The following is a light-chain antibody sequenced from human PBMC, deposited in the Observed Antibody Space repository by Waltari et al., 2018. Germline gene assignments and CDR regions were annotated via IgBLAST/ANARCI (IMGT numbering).Light chain of an antibody. V-gene: IGKV3-20*01. CDR1: QSLANNY. Sequence: EIVLTQSPGTLSLSPGERATLSCRASQSLANNYLAWYQRKPGQAPRLLIYAASNRASGIPDRFSGNGSGTDFTLTISRLEPEDFAIYYCQQYGTSPPWTFGQGTKVEIK. CDR2: AAS. CDR3: QQYGTSPPWT. J-gene: IGKJ1*01.